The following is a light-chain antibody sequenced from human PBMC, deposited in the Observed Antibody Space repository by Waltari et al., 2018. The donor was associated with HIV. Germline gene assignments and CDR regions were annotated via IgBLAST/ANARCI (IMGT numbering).Light chain of an antibody. J-gene: IGKJ1*01. CDR3: QQTYSAPWT. CDR2: GSS. V-gene: IGKV1-39*01. Sequence: DIQTTQSPSSLSASVGDRVTITCRASQYINKFLNWYQQKSGKAPNLLINGSSTLQSGVPSRFSGSGSGTDFTLTISGLHPEDSAIYYCQQTYSAPWTFAQGTKVEI. CDR1: QYINKF.